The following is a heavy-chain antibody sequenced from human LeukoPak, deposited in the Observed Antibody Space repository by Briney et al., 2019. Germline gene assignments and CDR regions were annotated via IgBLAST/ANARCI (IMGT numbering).Heavy chain of an antibody. J-gene: IGHJ4*02. V-gene: IGHV3-23*01. Sequence: PVGSLRLSCAASGFTFSSYAMSWVRQAPGKGLEWVSAISGSGGSTYYADSVKGRFTISRDNSKNTLYLQMNSLRAEDTAVYYCAKPYDSSGYYCNYWRQGTLVTVSS. CDR1: GFTFSSYA. CDR3: AKPYDSSGYYCNY. CDR2: ISGSGGST. D-gene: IGHD3-22*01.